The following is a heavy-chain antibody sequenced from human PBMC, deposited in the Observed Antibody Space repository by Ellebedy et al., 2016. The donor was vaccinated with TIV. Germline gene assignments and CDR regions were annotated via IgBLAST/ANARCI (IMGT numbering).Heavy chain of an antibody. CDR1: GGSISNYS. D-gene: IGHD4-11*01. V-gene: IGHV4-4*09. CDR3: ARRYSNYLNYYCNV. J-gene: IGHJ4*02. CDR2: IYSSGST. Sequence: MPSETLSLTCTVSGGSISNYSWSWLRQPPGKGLEWIGYIYSSGSTNYNPSLKNRVTMSVDTSKNQFSLKLSSVTAADTAVYYCARRYSNYLNYYCNVWGQGTLVTVSS.